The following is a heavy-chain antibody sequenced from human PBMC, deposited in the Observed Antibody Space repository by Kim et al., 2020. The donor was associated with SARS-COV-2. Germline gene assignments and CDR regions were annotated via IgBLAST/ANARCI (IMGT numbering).Heavy chain of an antibody. CDR3: ARAPQHFGMDV. CDR2: IYDSGSA. Sequence: SETLSLTCTVSRGSIGSGGYYWSWIRQYPEKGLEWIGHIYDSGSAHYNPSLKSRLRISVDTSKNQFSLTLTAVTAADTAVYYCARAPQHFGMDVWGQGTTVPVSS. CDR1: RGSIGSGGYY. J-gene: IGHJ6*02. V-gene: IGHV4-31*03. D-gene: IGHD2-2*01.